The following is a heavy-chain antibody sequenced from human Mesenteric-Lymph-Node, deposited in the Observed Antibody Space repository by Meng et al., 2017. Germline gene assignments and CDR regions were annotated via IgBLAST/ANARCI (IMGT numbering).Heavy chain of an antibody. CDR1: GYTFTAYC. Sequence: ASVKVSCKTSGYTFTAYCISWVRQAPGQGLEWMGRIKPNSADAEFAQKFQGRVTMTRDTSTSTAYMELSGVTSDDTAVYYCVADTVGPYTGLNYWGQGTLVTVSS. J-gene: IGHJ4*02. CDR2: IKPNSADA. V-gene: IGHV1-2*06. CDR3: VADTVGPYTGLNY. D-gene: IGHD2-15*01.